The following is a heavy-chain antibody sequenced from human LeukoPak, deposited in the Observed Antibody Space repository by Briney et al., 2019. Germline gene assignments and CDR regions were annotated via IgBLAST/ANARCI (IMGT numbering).Heavy chain of an antibody. J-gene: IGHJ6*04. CDR3: SRRVPLVLIAISGMDV. Sequence: PSETLSLTCAVYGGSFSGYYWSWIRQPPGKGLEWLGEINHSGSTNYNPSLKSRVTISVDTSKNQFSLKLSSVTAADTAVYYCSRRVPLVLIAISGMDVGGRGTTVTVSS. D-gene: IGHD2-21*01. CDR2: INHSGST. CDR1: GGSFSGYY. V-gene: IGHV4-34*01.